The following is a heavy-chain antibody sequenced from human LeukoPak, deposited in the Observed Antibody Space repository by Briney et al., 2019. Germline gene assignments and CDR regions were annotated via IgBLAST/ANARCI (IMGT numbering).Heavy chain of an antibody. Sequence: SETLSLICAVYGGSFSGYYWSWIRQPPGKGLEWIGEINHSGSTNYNPPLKSRVTISVYTSKNQFSLKLSSVTAADTAVYYCARAGSWYVRYGMDVWGKGTTVTVSS. CDR3: ARAGSWYVRYGMDV. D-gene: IGHD6-13*01. V-gene: IGHV4-34*01. J-gene: IGHJ6*04. CDR2: INHSGST. CDR1: GGSFSGYY.